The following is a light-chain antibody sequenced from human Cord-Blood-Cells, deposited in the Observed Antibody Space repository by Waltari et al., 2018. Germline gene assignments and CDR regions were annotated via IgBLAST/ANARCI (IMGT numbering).Light chain of an antibody. CDR2: YDS. Sequence: SYVLTQPPSVSVAPGKTARITCGGHNIGSKSVHWYQQKPDQAPVLVIYYDSDRPSGIPERYSGSNSGNTATLTISRVEAGDEADYYGEVWDSSSDHWVFGGGTRLTV. J-gene: IGLJ3*02. CDR3: EVWDSSSDHWV. CDR1: NIGSKS. V-gene: IGLV3-21*04.